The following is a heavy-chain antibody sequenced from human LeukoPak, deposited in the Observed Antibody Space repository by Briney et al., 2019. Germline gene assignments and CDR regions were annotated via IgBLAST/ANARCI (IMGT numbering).Heavy chain of an antibody. V-gene: IGHV3-11*01. D-gene: IGHD3-10*01. Sequence: GGSLRLSCAASGFSISDYYMGWIRQGPGKGLEWLSYISGGSEYISYADSVKGRFTISRDNAKQSLSLQMNSLRAEDTTMYYCATGSQIREADFWGQGTLVTVSS. CDR2: ISGGSEYI. CDR1: GFSISDYY. J-gene: IGHJ4*02. CDR3: ATGSQIREADF.